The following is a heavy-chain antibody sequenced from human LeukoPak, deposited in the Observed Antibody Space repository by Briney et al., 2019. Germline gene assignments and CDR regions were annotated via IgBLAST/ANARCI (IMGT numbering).Heavy chain of an antibody. D-gene: IGHD1-1*01. CDR1: GGSISSYY. J-gene: IGHJ4*02. CDR3: AEDQQLQPFHY. CDR2: IYSGGST. Sequence: ETLSLTCTVSGGSISSYYWSWIRQPPGKGLEWVSVIYSGGSTYYADSVKGRFTISRDNSKNTLFLQMNSLRAEDTAMYYCAEDQQLQPFHYWGQGTLVTVSS. V-gene: IGHV3-66*01.